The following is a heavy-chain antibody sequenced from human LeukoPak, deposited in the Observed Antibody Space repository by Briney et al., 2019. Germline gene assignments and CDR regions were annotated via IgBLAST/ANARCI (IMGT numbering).Heavy chain of an antibody. CDR1: AGSLSSGDYY. CDR2: IYYSGST. V-gene: IGHV4-30-4*01. D-gene: IGHD2-15*01. J-gene: IGHJ4*02. CDR3: ARVDVVGEYYFDY. Sequence: SETLSLTCTVSAGSLSSGDYYWRWIRQPPGKGLEWVGYIYYSGSTYYNPSLKSRVTISVDTSKNHFSLKLSSVTAADPAVYYCARVDVVGEYYFDYWGPGTLFTVSS.